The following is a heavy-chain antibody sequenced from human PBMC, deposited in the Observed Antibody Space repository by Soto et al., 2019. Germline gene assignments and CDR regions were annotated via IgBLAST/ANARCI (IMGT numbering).Heavy chain of an antibody. D-gene: IGHD4-17*01. CDR1: GFTFSNYA. J-gene: IGHJ4*02. V-gene: IGHV3-23*01. CDR3: AKVPLSLRFYDY. Sequence: EVQLLESGGGLVQPGGSLRLSCAASGFTFSNYAMHWVRQAPGKGLEWVSGITGSAGNTYYADSVKGRFTISRDNSKNTLYLPTNSLRADDTAIYYCAKVPLSLRFYDYWGQGTLVTVSS. CDR2: ITGSAGNT.